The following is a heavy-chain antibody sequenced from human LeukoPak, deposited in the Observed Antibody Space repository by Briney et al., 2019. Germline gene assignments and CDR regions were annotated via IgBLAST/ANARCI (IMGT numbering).Heavy chain of an antibody. J-gene: IGHJ4*02. V-gene: IGHV3-30-3*01. D-gene: IGHD5-18*01. Sequence: GGSLRLSCAASGFTFSGYAMHWVRQAPGKGLEWVAVISYDGSNKYYADSVKGRFTISRDNSKNTLYLQMNSLRAEDTAVYYCARETAMVTNYFDYWGQGTLVTVSS. CDR3: ARETAMVTNYFDY. CDR1: GFTFSGYA. CDR2: ISYDGSNK.